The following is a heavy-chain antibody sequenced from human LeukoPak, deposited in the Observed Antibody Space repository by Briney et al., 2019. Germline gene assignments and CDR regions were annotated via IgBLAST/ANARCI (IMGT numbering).Heavy chain of an antibody. Sequence: ASVNVSCKVSGSTLTELSLHWVRQAPGKGREWMGRFDPEDGETIYARKFQGRVTMTEDTSTDTAYMELSSLRSEDTAVYFCAVSLTTGGYYGMDVWDQGTTVTVSS. J-gene: IGHJ6*02. CDR2: FDPEDGET. D-gene: IGHD1-1*01. CDR3: AVSLTTGGYYGMDV. V-gene: IGHV1-24*01. CDR1: GSTLTELS.